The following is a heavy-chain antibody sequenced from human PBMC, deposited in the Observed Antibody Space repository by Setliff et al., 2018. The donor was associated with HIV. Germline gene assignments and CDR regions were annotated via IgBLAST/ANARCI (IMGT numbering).Heavy chain of an antibody. D-gene: IGHD3-22*01. V-gene: IGHV3-30*04. CDR2: ISYDGSNK. CDR1: GFIFSTYG. CDR3: ARDLSYDYDRSSDTFDY. Sequence: GGSLRLSCAASGFIFSTYGMNWVRQAPGKGLEWVAVISYDGSNKYYADSVKGRFTISRDNAKNTLYLQMNSLRAEDTAVYYCARDLSYDYDRSSDTFDYWGQGTLVTVSS. J-gene: IGHJ4*02.